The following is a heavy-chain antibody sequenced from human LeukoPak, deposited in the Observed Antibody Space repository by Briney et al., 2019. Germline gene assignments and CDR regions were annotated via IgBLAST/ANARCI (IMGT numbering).Heavy chain of an antibody. CDR3: ARHRPFSYYYDSSGYFDY. CDR1: EFTFSNYW. D-gene: IGHD3-22*01. V-gene: IGHV3-7*01. J-gene: IGHJ4*02. CDR2: IKRDGSEK. Sequence: GGSLRLSCAASEFTFSNYWMSWVRQAPGKGLEWVANIKRDGSEKYYVDSVKGRFTISRDNAKNSLYLQMNSLRAEDTAVFYCARHRPFSYYYDSSGYFDYWGQGTLVTVSS.